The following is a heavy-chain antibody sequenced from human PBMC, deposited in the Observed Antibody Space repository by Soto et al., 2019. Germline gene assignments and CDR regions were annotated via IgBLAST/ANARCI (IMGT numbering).Heavy chain of an antibody. CDR3: ARWDHDYGYLDV. D-gene: IGHD4-17*01. CDR1: GDSVSSYSAA. J-gene: IGHJ6*02. CDR2: TYYRSKWYK. Sequence: QVQLQQSGPGLVKPSQTLSLTCDISGDSVSSYSAAWNWIRQSPSRGLEWLGRTYYRSKWYKDYGVSVKSRITITPDTSKSQFSLQLSSVTPEDTAVYYCARWDHDYGYLDVWGLGTTVTVSS. V-gene: IGHV6-1*01.